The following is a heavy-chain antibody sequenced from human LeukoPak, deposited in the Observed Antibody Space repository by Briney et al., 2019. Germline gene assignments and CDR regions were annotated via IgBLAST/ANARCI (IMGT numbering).Heavy chain of an antibody. CDR1: GGTFSSYA. J-gene: IGHJ6*02. CDR2: IIPIFGTA. V-gene: IGHV1-69*13. D-gene: IGHD3-10*01. Sequence: GASEKVSCKASGGTFSSYAISWVRQAPGQGLEWMGGIIPIFGTANYAQKFQGRVTITADESTSTAYMELSSLRSEDTAVYYCARDPGNGSGSYYKIPPYYYGMDVWGQGTTVTVSS. CDR3: ARDPGNGSGSYYKIPPYYYGMDV.